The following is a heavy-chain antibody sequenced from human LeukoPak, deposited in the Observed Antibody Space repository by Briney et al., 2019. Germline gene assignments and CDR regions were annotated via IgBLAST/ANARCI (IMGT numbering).Heavy chain of an antibody. D-gene: IGHD2-8*01. J-gene: IGHJ6*02. V-gene: IGHV4-39*07. Sequence: PSETLSLTCTVSGGSISSSSYYWGWIRQPPGKGLEWIGSIYYSGSTYYNPSLKSRVTISVDTSKNQFSLKLSSVTAADTAVYYCARCNGYDYYYGMDVWGQGTTVTVSS. CDR2: IYYSGST. CDR1: GGSISSSSYY. CDR3: ARCNGYDYYYGMDV.